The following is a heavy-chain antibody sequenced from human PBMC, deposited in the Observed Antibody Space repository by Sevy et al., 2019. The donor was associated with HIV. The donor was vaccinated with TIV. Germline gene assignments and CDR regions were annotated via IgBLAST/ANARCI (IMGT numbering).Heavy chain of an antibody. D-gene: IGHD3-3*01. V-gene: IGHV3-30-3*01. CDR1: GFTFSSSA. CDR2: ISYDGSNK. J-gene: IGHJ4*02. Sequence: GGSLRLSCAASGFTFSSSAMHWVRQAPGKGLEWVAAISYDGSNKYYADSVKGRFTISRDDSKNTLYLRMNSLRNEDTAVYYCARDPTQRGAYYDFWSGYFDYWGQGTLVTVSS. CDR3: ARDPTQRGAYYDFWSGYFDY.